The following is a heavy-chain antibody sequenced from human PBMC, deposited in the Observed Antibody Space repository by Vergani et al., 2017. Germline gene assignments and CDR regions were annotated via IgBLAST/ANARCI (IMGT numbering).Heavy chain of an antibody. CDR2: ISYDGSNK. CDR3: AKTAYSGYDYYYYYYMDV. Sequence: QVQLVESGGGVVQPGRSLRLSCAASGFTFSSYGMHWVRQAPGKGLEWVAVISYDGSNKYYADSVKGRFTISRDNSKNTLYLQMNSLRAEDTAVYYCAKTAYSGYDYYYYYYMDVWGKGP. V-gene: IGHV3-30*18. J-gene: IGHJ6*03. D-gene: IGHD5-12*01. CDR1: GFTFSSYG.